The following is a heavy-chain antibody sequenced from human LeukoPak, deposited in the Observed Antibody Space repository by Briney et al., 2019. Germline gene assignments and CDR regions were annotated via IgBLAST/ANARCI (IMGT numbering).Heavy chain of an antibody. CDR2: IYYSGST. CDR1: GGSITSSSYY. Sequence: SETLSLTCTVSGGSITSSSYYWGWIRHPPGKGLEWIGSIYYSGSTYYNPSLKSRVTISVDTSKNQFYLKLSSVTAADTAVYYCARRGNRAADGAFDIWGQGTMVTVSS. V-gene: IGHV4-39*01. J-gene: IGHJ3*02. D-gene: IGHD6-13*01. CDR3: ARRGNRAADGAFDI.